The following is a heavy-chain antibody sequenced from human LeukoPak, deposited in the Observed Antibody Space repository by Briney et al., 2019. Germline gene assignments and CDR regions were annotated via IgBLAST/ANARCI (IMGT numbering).Heavy chain of an antibody. V-gene: IGHV1-2*02. CDR1: GYTFTVIY. CDR2: MNPNSGVT. CDR3: ARGAGTSWFDY. J-gene: IGHJ4*02. Sequence: ASVKVSCKPSGYTFTVIYHHWVRQAPGQGLGWVGWMNPNSGVTFYAQNFQGRVTMTRDTSVTTASMELSSLTSDDTAVYYCARGAGTSWFDYWGQGSLVTVSS. D-gene: IGHD2-2*01.